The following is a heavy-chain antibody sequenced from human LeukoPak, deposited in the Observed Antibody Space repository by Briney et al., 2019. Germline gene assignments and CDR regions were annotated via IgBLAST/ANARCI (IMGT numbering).Heavy chain of an antibody. Sequence: SETLSLTCTVSGGSISGYYWSWIRQSPGKGLEWIGYINYSGTTNYNPSLKSRLTMSVDTSKNQFSLNLSSVTDADTAMYYCAREGRQDYVYFDHWGQGSLLTVSS. CDR3: AREGRQDYVYFDH. CDR2: INYSGTT. CDR1: GGSISGYY. J-gene: IGHJ4*02. D-gene: IGHD4-17*01. V-gene: IGHV4-59*01.